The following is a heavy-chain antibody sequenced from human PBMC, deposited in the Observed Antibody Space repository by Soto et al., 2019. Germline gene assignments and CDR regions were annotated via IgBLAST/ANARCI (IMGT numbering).Heavy chain of an antibody. CDR3: ATQYFFDY. CDR1: GFTFGIYS. V-gene: IGHV3-23*01. Sequence: GGSLRLSCAASGFTFGIYSMNWVRQAPGKGLEWVSGITGSGSTTYHADSVKGRFTISRDNAKNTLYLQMNSLRAEDTAVYYCATQYFFDYWGQGTQVTVSS. CDR2: ITGSGSTT. J-gene: IGHJ4*02.